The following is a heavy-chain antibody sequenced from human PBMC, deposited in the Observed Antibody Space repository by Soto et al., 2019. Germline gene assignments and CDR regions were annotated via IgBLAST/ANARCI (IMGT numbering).Heavy chain of an antibody. J-gene: IGHJ4*02. D-gene: IGHD3-10*01. CDR3: ARKYHFGSGSYLYYFDY. CDR2: ISGSGGST. CDR1: GFAFSSFA. V-gene: IGHV3-23*01. Sequence: GGSLRLSCAASGFAFSSFAMNWVRQAPGKGLEWVSAISGSGGSTYYADSVKGRFTISVDTSKNQFSLKLSSVTAADTAVYYCARKYHFGSGSYLYYFDYWGQGGLVTVSS.